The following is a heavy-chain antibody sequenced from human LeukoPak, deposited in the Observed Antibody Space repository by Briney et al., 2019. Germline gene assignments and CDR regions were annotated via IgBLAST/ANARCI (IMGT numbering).Heavy chain of an antibody. CDR3: ARLEYCSGGSCYSRSIDY. CDR1: GFTFSSYS. Sequence: GGSLRLSCAASGFTFSSYSMNWVRQAPGKGLEWVLSISSSSSYIYYADSVKGRFTISRDNAKNSLYLQMNSLRVEDTAVYYCARLEYCSGGSCYSRSIDYWGQGTLVTVSS. CDR2: ISSSSSYI. V-gene: IGHV3-21*01. J-gene: IGHJ4*02. D-gene: IGHD2-15*01.